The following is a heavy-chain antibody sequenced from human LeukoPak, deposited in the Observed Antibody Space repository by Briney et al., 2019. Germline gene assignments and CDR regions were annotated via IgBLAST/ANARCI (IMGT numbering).Heavy chain of an antibody. CDR3: AKDSGDSSAPGDYYYYYMDV. CDR2: IRSDGSNK. V-gene: IGHV3-30*02. D-gene: IGHD3-22*01. CDR1: GFSFSSYG. J-gene: IGHJ6*03. Sequence: PGGSLRLSCAGSGFSFSSYGMHWVRQAPGKGLEWMAFIRSDGSNKYYADSVKGRFTISRDNSKNTLYLQMNSLRAEDTAVYYCAKDSGDSSAPGDYYYYYMDVWGKGTTVTISS.